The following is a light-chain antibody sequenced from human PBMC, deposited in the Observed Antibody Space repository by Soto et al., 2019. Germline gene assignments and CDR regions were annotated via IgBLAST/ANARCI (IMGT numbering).Light chain of an antibody. J-gene: IGKJ1*01. CDR3: QKYFSAPWT. CDR1: QAIRNS. CDR2: AAS. Sequence: DIQMTQSPSSLSASVGDRVTITCRASQAIRNSLAWYQQKPGEVPKLLMYAASTLQSGVPSRFSGSGSGTDFTLTINSLQPEDVATYYCQKYFSAPWTFGQGTKVDIK. V-gene: IGKV1-27*01.